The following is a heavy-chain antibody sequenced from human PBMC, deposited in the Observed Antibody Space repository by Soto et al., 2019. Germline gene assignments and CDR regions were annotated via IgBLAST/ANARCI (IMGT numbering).Heavy chain of an antibody. V-gene: IGHV3-64D*06. CDR1: GFTFSIYA. D-gene: IGHD3-22*01. CDR2: ISTNGGST. Sequence: GGSLRLCCSASGFTFSIYAMHWVRQAPGKGLEYVSSISTNGGSTHYADSVKGRFTISRDNSKNTQYLQMGSLRADDTAVYYCVKGEYYYDSSCYYPFDYWGQGT. J-gene: IGHJ4*02. CDR3: VKGEYYYDSSCYYPFDY.